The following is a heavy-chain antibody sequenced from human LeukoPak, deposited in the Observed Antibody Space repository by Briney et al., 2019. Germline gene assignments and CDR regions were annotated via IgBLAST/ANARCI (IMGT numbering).Heavy chain of an antibody. CDR3: ARVGSSWYRGWFDP. Sequence: PSETLSLTCAVYGGSFSGYNWSWIRQPPGKGLEWIGEINHSGSTNYNPSLKSRVTISVDTSKNQFSLKLSSVTAADTAVYYCARVGSSWYRGWFDPWGQGTLVTASS. D-gene: IGHD6-13*01. J-gene: IGHJ5*02. CDR1: GGSFSGYN. CDR2: INHSGST. V-gene: IGHV4-34*01.